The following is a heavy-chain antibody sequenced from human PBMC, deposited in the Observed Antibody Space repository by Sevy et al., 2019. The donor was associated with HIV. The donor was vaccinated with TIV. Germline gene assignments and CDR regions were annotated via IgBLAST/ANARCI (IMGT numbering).Heavy chain of an antibody. CDR3: ARDRNNYDSTGYPKGIDV. CDR2: ISGYNGDT. Sequence: ASVKVSCKASGYTFIRYGISWVRQAPGQGLEWMGWISGYNGDTNYAQKVQGRVIMTTDTSTSTANMELRTLRSDDTAVYYCARDRNNYDSTGYPKGIDVWGQGTTVTVSS. CDR1: GYTFIRYG. J-gene: IGHJ6*02. V-gene: IGHV1-18*01. D-gene: IGHD3-22*01.